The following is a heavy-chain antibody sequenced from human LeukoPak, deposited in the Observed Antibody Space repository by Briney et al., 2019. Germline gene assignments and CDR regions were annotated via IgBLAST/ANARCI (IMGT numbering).Heavy chain of an antibody. Sequence: ASVKVSCKASGGIFSSYAISWVRQAPGQGLEWMGGIIPIFGTANYAQKFQGRVTITAGEPTSTAYMELSSLRSEDTAVYYCARGSYYDFWIYYYYGMDVWGQGTTVTVSS. CDR2: IIPIFGTA. D-gene: IGHD3-3*01. CDR1: GGIFSSYA. V-gene: IGHV1-69*13. CDR3: ARGSYYDFWIYYYYGMDV. J-gene: IGHJ6*02.